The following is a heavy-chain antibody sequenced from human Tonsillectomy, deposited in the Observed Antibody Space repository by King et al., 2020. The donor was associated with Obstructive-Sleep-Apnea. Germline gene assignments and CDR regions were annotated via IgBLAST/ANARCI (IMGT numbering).Heavy chain of an antibody. CDR3: ATGGPDAFDF. CDR1: GITFSSYS. D-gene: IGHD3-16*01. CDR2: ISSSTSTI. J-gene: IGHJ3*01. V-gene: IGHV3-48*04. Sequence: VQLVESGGGLVQPGGSLRLSCAASGITFSSYSRNWVRQAPGKGLEWVSYISSSTSTIYYADSVKGRFTISRDNAQNSLYLQMNSLRAEDTAVYYCATGGPDAFDFWGRGTMVTVSS.